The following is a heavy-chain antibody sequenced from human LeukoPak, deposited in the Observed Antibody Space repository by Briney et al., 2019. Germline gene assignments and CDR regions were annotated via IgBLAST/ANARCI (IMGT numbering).Heavy chain of an antibody. CDR2: IYSGGST. Sequence: PGGSLRLSCAASGFTVSSNYMNWVRQAPGKGLEWVPVIYSGGSTYYADSVKGRFTISRDNSENTLFLQMNSLRAEDTAVYYCAREAVTRNYFDYWGQGTLVTVSS. D-gene: IGHD4-17*01. J-gene: IGHJ4*02. CDR1: GFTVSSNY. V-gene: IGHV3-53*01. CDR3: AREAVTRNYFDY.